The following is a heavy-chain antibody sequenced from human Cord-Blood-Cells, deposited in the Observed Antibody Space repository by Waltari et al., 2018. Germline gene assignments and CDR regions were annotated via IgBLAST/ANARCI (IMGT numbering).Heavy chain of an antibody. Sequence: EVQLLESGGGSVQPGGSLRLSCGASGFTFSSYAMSWVRPAPGKGLEWVSAISGSGGSTYYADSVKGRFTISRDNSKNTLYLQMNSLRAEDTAVYYCASDSGYDDYWGQGTLVTVSS. CDR2: ISGSGGST. CDR1: GFTFSSYA. V-gene: IGHV3-23*01. J-gene: IGHJ4*02. CDR3: ASDSGYDDY. D-gene: IGHD5-12*01.